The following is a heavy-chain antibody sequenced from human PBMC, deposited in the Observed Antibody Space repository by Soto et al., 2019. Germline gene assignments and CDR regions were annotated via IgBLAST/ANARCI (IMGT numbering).Heavy chain of an antibody. CDR1: GFTFDDYA. V-gene: IGHV3-9*01. CDR3: AKDSLYSSSWYGYFDY. CDR2: ISWNSGSI. J-gene: IGHJ4*02. D-gene: IGHD6-13*01. Sequence: GGSLRLSCAASGFTFDDYAMHWVRQAPGKGLEWVSGISWNSGSIGYADSVKGRFTISRDNAKNSLYLQMNSLRAEDTALYYCAKDSLYSSSWYGYFDYWGQGTLVTVSS.